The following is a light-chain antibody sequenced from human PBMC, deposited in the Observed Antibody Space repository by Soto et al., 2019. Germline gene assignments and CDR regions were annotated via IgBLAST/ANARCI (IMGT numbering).Light chain of an antibody. Sequence: IPYSFTLSGSVGDRVTITCRARQTISSWLAWYQQKPGKAPKLLIYKASTLKSGVPSRFSGSGSGTEFTLTISSLQPDDFATYYCQHYNSYSEAFGQGTNVDIK. CDR3: QHYNSYSEA. CDR2: KAS. J-gene: IGKJ1*01. CDR1: QTISSW. V-gene: IGKV1-5*03.